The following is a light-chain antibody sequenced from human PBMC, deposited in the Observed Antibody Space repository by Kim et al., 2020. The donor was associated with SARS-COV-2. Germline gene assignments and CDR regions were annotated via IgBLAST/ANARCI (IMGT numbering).Light chain of an antibody. CDR3: QQYGNSPYT. V-gene: IGKV3-20*01. Sequence: LSPGKRATLSCRASQSVSRNYLAWYQQRPGQAPRLLIYDASTRATGTPDRFSGSGSRTDFTLTISRLEPEDFAVYFCQQYGNSPYTFGQGTKLEI. CDR1: QSVSRNY. J-gene: IGKJ2*01. CDR2: DAS.